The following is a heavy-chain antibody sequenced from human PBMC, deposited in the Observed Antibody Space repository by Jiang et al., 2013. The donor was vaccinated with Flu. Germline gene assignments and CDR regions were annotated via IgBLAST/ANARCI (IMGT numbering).Heavy chain of an antibody. CDR3: ARRNPGSGWLYYFDY. V-gene: IGHV5-51*01. Sequence: GAEVKKPGESLRISCEGSGYSFTTYWIGWVRQMPGKGLEWMGIIYPGDSNTKYSPSFQGQVTISADKSINTAYLQWSSLKASDTAIYYCARRNPGSGWLYYFDYWGQGTLVTISS. CDR1: GYSFTTYW. D-gene: IGHD3-22*01. CDR2: IYPGDSNT. J-gene: IGHJ4*02.